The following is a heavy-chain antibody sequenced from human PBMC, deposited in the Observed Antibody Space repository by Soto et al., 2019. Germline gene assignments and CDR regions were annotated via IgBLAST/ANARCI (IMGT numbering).Heavy chain of an antibody. V-gene: IGHV4-39*01. CDR2: IYYSGST. D-gene: IGHD2-21*02. Sequence: SETLSLTCTVTGDSINNRSYYWGWIRQPPGKGLERIGSIYYSGSTYNNPSLKSRVSMSVDPSKNQFSLKLRSVTAADTALYYCARQRTSVVTQAYFDSWGQGSRVTVAS. J-gene: IGHJ4*02. CDR3: ARQRTSVVTQAYFDS. CDR1: GDSINNRSYY.